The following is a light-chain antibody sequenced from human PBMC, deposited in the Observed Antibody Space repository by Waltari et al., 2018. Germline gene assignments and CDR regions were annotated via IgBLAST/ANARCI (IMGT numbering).Light chain of an antibody. CDR3: QQYYSTPLT. CDR1: QSFLYSSNNKNS. J-gene: IGKJ4*01. Sequence: DIVMTQSPDSLAVSLGERATINCKSSQSFLYSSNNKNSFAWYRQKPGQPPKLHIYWASTREAGVPERFSGSGSGTDFTLTIRSLQAEDVAVYYCQQYYSTPLTFGGGTKVEIK. V-gene: IGKV4-1*01. CDR2: WAS.